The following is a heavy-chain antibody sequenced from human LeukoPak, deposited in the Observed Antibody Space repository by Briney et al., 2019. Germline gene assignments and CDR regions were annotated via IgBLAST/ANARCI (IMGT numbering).Heavy chain of an antibody. D-gene: IGHD2-2*01. CDR3: IRGYCSSTSCYVNHFYGMDA. V-gene: IGHV3-13*01. CDR2: IGTTGDT. Sequence: PGGSLRLSCAASGFTFSNYDMRWVRQTTGKGLEWVSSIGTTGDTYYAGSMKGRFTISRENAENSLYLQMNGLRAGDTAVYYCIRGYCSSTSCYVNHFYGMDAWGQGTTVTVSS. CDR1: GFTFSNYD. J-gene: IGHJ6*02.